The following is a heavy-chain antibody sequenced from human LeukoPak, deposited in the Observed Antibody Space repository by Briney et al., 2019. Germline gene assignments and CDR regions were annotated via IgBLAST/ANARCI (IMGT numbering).Heavy chain of an antibody. J-gene: IGHJ6*02. V-gene: IGHV4-61*01. D-gene: IGHD5-12*01. CDR1: GGSVSSGSYY. Sequence: AETLSLTCTVYGGSVSSGSYYWSWIRQPPGKGLEWIGYIYYSGSTNYNPSLKSRVTISVDTSKNQFSLKLSSVTAADTAVYYCARDRIVATIPHYYGMDVWSQGTTVTVSS. CDR2: IYYSGST. CDR3: ARDRIVATIPHYYGMDV.